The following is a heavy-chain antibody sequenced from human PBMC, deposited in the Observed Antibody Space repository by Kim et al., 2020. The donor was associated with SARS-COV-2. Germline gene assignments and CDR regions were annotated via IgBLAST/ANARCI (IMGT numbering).Heavy chain of an antibody. CDR3: TRKEDYFYGMDV. CDR1: GGSISSYY. J-gene: IGHJ6*02. V-gene: IGHV4-59*13. Sequence: SETLSLTCTVSGGSISSYYWSWIRQPPGKGLEWIGYIYYSGSTNYNPSLKSRVTISVDTSKNQFSLKLSSVTAADTAVYYCTRKEDYFYGMDVWGQGTTVTVS. CDR2: IYYSGST.